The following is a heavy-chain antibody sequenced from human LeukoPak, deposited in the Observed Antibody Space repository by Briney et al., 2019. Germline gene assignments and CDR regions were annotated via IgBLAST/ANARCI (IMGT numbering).Heavy chain of an antibody. V-gene: IGHV4-31*03. J-gene: IGHJ6*02. D-gene: IGHD6-19*01. Sequence: PSETLSLTCTVSGGSISSGGYYWSWIRQHPGKGLEWIGYIYYSGSTYYNPSLKSRVTISVDTSKNQFSLKLSSVTAADTAVYYCARRKAVARIYYYYGMDVWGQGTTVTVSS. CDR1: GGSISSGGYY. CDR2: IYYSGST. CDR3: ARRKAVARIYYYYGMDV.